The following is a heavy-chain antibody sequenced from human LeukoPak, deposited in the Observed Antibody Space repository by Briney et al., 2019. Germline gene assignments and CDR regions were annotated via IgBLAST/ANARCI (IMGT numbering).Heavy chain of an antibody. CDR3: ARDPGGYAGGDY. Sequence: PGGSLRLSCAASGFTFSSYGIHWVRQAPGKGLEWVTFIRHDGTNQHYGDSVKGRFTISRDNLKNTVFLQMNRVRAEDTAVYYCARDPGGYAGGDYWGQGTLVTVSS. CDR1: GFTFSSYG. V-gene: IGHV3-30*02. CDR2: IRHDGTNQ. J-gene: IGHJ4*02. D-gene: IGHD5-12*01.